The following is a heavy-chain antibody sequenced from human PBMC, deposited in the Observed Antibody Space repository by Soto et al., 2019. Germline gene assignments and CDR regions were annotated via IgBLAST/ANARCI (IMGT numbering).Heavy chain of an antibody. Sequence: SVKVSCKASGGTFSSYAISCARQAPGQGLEWMGGIIPIFGTANYAQKFQGRVTITADESTSTAYMELSSLRSEDTAVYYCATTSIQLWSGFDYWGQGTLVTVS. CDR1: GGTFSSYA. D-gene: IGHD5-18*01. V-gene: IGHV1-69*13. J-gene: IGHJ4*02. CDR3: ATTSIQLWSGFDY. CDR2: IIPIFGTA.